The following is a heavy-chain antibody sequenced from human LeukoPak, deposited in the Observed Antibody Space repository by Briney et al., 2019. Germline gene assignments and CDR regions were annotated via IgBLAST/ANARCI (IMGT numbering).Heavy chain of an antibody. D-gene: IGHD6-19*01. J-gene: IGHJ5*02. V-gene: IGHV4-59*01. CDR1: GGSISSYY. CDR3: ARDLAWQWPPVGWFDP. Sequence: PSETLSLTCTVPGGSISSYYWSWIRQPPGKGLEWIGYIYYSGSTNYNPSLKSRVTISVDTSKNQFSLKLSSVTAADTAVYYCARDLAWQWPPVGWFDPWGQGTLVTVSS. CDR2: IYYSGST.